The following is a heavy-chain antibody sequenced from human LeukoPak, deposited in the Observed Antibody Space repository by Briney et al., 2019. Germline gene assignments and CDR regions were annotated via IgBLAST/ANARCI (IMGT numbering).Heavy chain of an antibody. CDR2: IYYSGST. V-gene: IGHV4-59*01. J-gene: IGHJ4*02. Sequence: PSETLPLTCTVSGGSISSYYWSWIRQPPGKGLEWIGYIYYSGSTNYNPSLKSRVTISVDTSKNQFSLKLSSVAAADTAVYYCARARGGYPFDYWGQGTLVTVSS. D-gene: IGHD5-12*01. CDR3: ARARGGYPFDY. CDR1: GGSISSYY.